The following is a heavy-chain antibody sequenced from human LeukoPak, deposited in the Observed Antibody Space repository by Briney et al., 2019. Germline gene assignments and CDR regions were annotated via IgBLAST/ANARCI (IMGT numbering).Heavy chain of an antibody. CDR2: IWYDGSNK. CDR3: ARDPRLVPLLGYFDY. D-gene: IGHD6-13*01. CDR1: GFTFSSYG. Sequence: PGGSLRLSYAASGFTFSSYGMHWVRQAPGKGLEWVAVIWYDGSNKYYADSVKGRFTISRDNSKNTLYLQMNSLRAEDTAVYYCARDPRLVPLLGYFDYWGQGTLVTVSS. J-gene: IGHJ4*02. V-gene: IGHV3-33*01.